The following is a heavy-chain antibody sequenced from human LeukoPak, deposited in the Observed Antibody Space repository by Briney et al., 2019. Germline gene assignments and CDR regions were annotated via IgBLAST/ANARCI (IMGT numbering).Heavy chain of an antibody. CDR1: DGSISSGSYY. Sequence: SQTLSLTCTVSDGSISSGSYYWSWIRQPAGKGLEWIGRIYTSGSTNYNPSLKSRVTISVDTSKNQFSLKLSSVTAADTAVYYCARDRGLTTGTIDYWGQGTLVTVSS. V-gene: IGHV4-61*02. J-gene: IGHJ4*02. D-gene: IGHD4-17*01. CDR3: ARDRGLTTGTIDY. CDR2: IYTSGST.